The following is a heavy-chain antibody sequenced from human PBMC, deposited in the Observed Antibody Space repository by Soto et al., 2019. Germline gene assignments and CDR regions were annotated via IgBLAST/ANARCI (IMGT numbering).Heavy chain of an antibody. V-gene: IGHV4-30-4*01. D-gene: IGHD1-26*01. J-gene: IGHJ5*02. Sequence: QVQLQESGPGLVKPSQTLSLTCTVSGGSISSGDYYWSWIRQPPGKGLEWIGYIYYSGSNYYNPSLQSLVTISVDTSKNQFSLKLSSVTAADTAVYYCARVTTVLDNWFDPWGQGTLVTVSS. CDR2: IYYSGSN. CDR3: ARVTTVLDNWFDP. CDR1: GGSISSGDYY.